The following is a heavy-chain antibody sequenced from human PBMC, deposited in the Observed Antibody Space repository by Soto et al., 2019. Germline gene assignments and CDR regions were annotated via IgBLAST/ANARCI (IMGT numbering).Heavy chain of an antibody. V-gene: IGHV4-61*01. CDR1: GDSVTSVNYF. CDR2: ISNSGIS. CDR3: VRDGTKTLRDWFDP. J-gene: IGHJ5*02. Sequence: SETLSLTCAVSGDSVTSVNYFWTWIRQPPGGGLEWIGYISNSGISKYNPSLKSRVAMSQDTSKNQFSLNLHSVTAADTAVYYCVRDGTKTLRDWFDPWGQGISVTVSS. D-gene: IGHD1-1*01.